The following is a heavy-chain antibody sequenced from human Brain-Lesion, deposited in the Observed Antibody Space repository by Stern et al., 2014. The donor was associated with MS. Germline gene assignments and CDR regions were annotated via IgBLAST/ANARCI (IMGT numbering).Heavy chain of an antibody. CDR3: ARDQRGITIFGVVTDYYYLGMDV. Sequence: QMQLVQSGAEVKKPGASVKVSCKTSGYIFTGYYIHWVRQAPGQGLEWMAWINPNTGGTKYAQEFQGRVTMRRATSIRKGYVEMSSLTSDDTAVYYCARDQRGITIFGVVTDYYYLGMDVWGQGTTVTVSS. J-gene: IGHJ6*02. CDR1: GYIFTGYY. D-gene: IGHD3-3*01. V-gene: IGHV1-2*02. CDR2: INPNTGGT.